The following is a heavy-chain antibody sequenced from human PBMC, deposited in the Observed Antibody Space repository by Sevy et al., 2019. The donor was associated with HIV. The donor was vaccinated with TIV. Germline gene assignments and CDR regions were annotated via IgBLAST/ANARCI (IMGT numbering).Heavy chain of an antibody. CDR1: GFTFSSYA. J-gene: IGHJ4*02. CDR2: ISNDGSNK. Sequence: GGSLRLSCAASGFTFSSYAMHWVRQAPGKGLEWVAVISNDGSNKYYADSVKGRFTISRDNSKNTLYLQMNSLRAEDTAVYYCASHPAPYYFDYWGQGTLVTVSS. V-gene: IGHV3-30*04. CDR3: ASHPAPYYFDY.